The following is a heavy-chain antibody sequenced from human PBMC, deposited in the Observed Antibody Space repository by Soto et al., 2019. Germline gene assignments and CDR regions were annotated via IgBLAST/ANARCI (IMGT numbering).Heavy chain of an antibody. CDR2: ISRDGIKA. J-gene: IGHJ4*02. CDR3: ARDPGEDGHEYYTFDC. Sequence: QVQLVESGGGVVQPGGSLRLSCVASGFIFTNSPIHWVRQGPGKGPEWVAVISRDGIKATYADSVKGRFTISRDNFKDTAYLQLSSLTPADTAVYLCARDPGEDGHEYYTFDCWGQGTVVTVSS. CDR1: GFIFTNSP. V-gene: IGHV3-30-3*01. D-gene: IGHD3-3*01.